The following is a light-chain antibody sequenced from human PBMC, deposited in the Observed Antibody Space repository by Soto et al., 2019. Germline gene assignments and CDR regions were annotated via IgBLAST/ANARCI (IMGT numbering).Light chain of an antibody. CDR1: SSDVGGYNY. CDR3: SSYTSSSTYV. Sequence: HSALTQPASVSGSPGQSITISCTGTSSDVGGYNYVSWYQQHPGKAPKLMIYEVSNRPSGVSNRFSGYKSDNTASLTISGLQAEDEADYYCSSYTSSSTYVFGTGTKVTV. J-gene: IGLJ1*01. CDR2: EVS. V-gene: IGLV2-14*01.